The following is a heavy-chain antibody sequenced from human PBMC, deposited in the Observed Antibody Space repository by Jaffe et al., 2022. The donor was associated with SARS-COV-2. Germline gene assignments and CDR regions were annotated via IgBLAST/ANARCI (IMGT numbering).Heavy chain of an antibody. J-gene: IGHJ4*02. D-gene: IGHD3-10*01. CDR1: GFTFSRHP. Sequence: DVQMVESGGGLVQPGGSLRLSCAASGFTFSRHPMSWARQAPGKGLEWVSSIDGSGGEIHYADSVKGRFTISRDNSKNTLYLQMNSLRVEDTARYYCANIGGSETYYNGYWGQGTLVTVSS. V-gene: IGHV3-23*04. CDR2: IDGSGGEI. CDR3: ANIGGSETYYNGY.